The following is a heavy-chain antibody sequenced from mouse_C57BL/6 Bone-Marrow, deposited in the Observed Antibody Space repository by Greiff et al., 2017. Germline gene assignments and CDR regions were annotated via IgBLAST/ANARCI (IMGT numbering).Heavy chain of an antibody. CDR3: TTMKFDY. CDR2: IDPENGDT. Sequence: VQLKESGAELVRPGASVKLSCTASGFNIKDDYMHWVKQRPEQGLEWIGWIDPENGDTEYASKFQGKATITADTSSNTAYLQLSSLTSKDTAVYYCTTMKFDYWGQGTTLTVSS. V-gene: IGHV14-4*01. CDR1: GFNIKDDY. D-gene: IGHD2-3*01. J-gene: IGHJ2*01.